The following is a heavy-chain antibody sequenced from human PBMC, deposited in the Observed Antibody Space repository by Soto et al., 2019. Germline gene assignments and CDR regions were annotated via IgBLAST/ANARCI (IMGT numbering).Heavy chain of an antibody. D-gene: IGHD4-17*01. Sequence: GGSLRLSCAASGFTFSNYAMSWVRQAPGKGLEWVSSISESGGSTFNADSVKGRFTISRDNFKNTLYLQMDSLRAEDTAVYYCAKHDYGDYKLYDCWGQGTLVTVSS. CDR3: AKHDYGDYKLYDC. CDR2: ISESGGST. J-gene: IGHJ4*02. CDR1: GFTFSNYA. V-gene: IGHV3-23*01.